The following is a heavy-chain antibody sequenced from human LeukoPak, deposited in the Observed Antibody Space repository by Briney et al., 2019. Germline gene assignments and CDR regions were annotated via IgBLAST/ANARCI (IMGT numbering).Heavy chain of an antibody. CDR1: GFSIRSDYA. CDR2: IYHSSNT. CDR3: ATYPFRGDTHYFDY. V-gene: IGHV4-38-2*02. D-gene: IGHD3-10*01. Sequence: SETLSLTCIVYGFSIRSDYAWGWVRQPPGKGLEWIGIIYHSSNTYYNPSLKSRVTMSVDTSRNQFSLKMRSVTAADTAVYYCATYPFRGDTHYFDYWGQGILVTVSS. J-gene: IGHJ4*02.